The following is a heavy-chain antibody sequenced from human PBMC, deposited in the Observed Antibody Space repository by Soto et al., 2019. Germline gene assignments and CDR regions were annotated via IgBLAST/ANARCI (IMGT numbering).Heavy chain of an antibody. CDR3: ARDILLWFGELPPRAHDAFEI. V-gene: IGHV4-31*03. CDR1: GGSISSGGYF. Sequence: QVQLQESGPGLVKPSQTLSLTCTVSGGSISSGGYFWSWIRQHPGKGLEWIGDINYSGSTYSNPSLKSRVTISVDTSKNQFSLKLSCVTAADTAVYYCARDILLWFGELPPRAHDAFEIWGQGTMVTVSS. J-gene: IGHJ3*02. CDR2: INYSGST. D-gene: IGHD3-10*01.